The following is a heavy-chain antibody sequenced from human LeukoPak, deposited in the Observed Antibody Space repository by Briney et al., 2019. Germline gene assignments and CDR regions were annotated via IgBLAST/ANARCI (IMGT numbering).Heavy chain of an antibody. Sequence: AETLTLTCTVSGGSISNYYWRWIRQPPGKGLEWFVNIYAGGSTIYNPALKSRVTISVDTSKNQFSLKLSSVTAADTAVYYCARILGRAAAGKVHFADGGQGTLVTVSS. V-gene: IGHV4-59*01. CDR2: IYAGGST. D-gene: IGHD6-13*01. J-gene: IGHJ4*02. CDR3: ARILGRAAAGKVHFAD. CDR1: GGSISNYY.